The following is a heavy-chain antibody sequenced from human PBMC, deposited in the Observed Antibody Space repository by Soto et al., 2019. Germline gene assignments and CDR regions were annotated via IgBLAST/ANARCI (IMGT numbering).Heavy chain of an antibody. CDR1: GFTVSSYA. D-gene: IGHD6-19*01. J-gene: IGHJ4*02. CDR2: ISYGGSNK. CDR3: ARDREGGWLVISDGFDY. V-gene: IGHV3-30-3*01. Sequence: QVQLVESGGGVVQPGRSLRLSCAASGFTVSSYAMHWVRQAPGKGLEWVAVISYGGSNKYYADSVKGRFTISRDNSKNPLYLQMNSLRAEDTALYHWARDREGGWLVISDGFDYWGQGTLVTVSS.